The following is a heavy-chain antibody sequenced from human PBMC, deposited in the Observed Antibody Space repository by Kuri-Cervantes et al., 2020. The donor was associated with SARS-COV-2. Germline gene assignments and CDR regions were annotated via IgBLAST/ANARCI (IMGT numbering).Heavy chain of an antibody. CDR2: IYYSGST. CDR1: GGSISSHY. Sequence: GSLRLSCTVSGGSISSHYWSWIRQPPGKGLEWIGYIYYSGSTNYNPSLKSRVTISVDTSKNQFSLKLSSVTAADTAVYYCARDGAELGHPPPDAFDIWGQGTMVTVSS. V-gene: IGHV4-59*11. D-gene: IGHD7-27*01. CDR3: ARDGAELGHPPPDAFDI. J-gene: IGHJ3*02.